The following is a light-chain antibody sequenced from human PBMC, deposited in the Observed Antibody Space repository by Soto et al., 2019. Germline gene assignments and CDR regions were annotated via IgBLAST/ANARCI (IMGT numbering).Light chain of an antibody. Sequence: EIVLTQAPATLSLSLGERATLSCRASQSIGNYIAWYQQKPGQAPRLLVYDVFNRATGIPARFSGSGSGTDFTLTISSLEPEDFAVYYCLQRAAWPWTFGQGTQVEVK. CDR3: LQRAAWPWT. V-gene: IGKV3-11*01. CDR1: QSIGNY. J-gene: IGKJ1*01. CDR2: DVF.